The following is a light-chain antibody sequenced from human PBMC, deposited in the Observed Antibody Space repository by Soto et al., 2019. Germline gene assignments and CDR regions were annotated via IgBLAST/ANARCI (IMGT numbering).Light chain of an antibody. J-gene: IGLJ1*01. CDR2: EVN. V-gene: IGLV2-14*01. Sequence: QSALAQPASLSGSPGQSITISCTGTSSDIGAYDYVSWFQQHPGKAPKLMISEVNNRPSGVSNRFSGSKSGNTAYLTISGLQVEDEADYYCTSHAGSNNYVFGTGTKVTVL. CDR3: TSHAGSNNYV. CDR1: SSDIGAYDY.